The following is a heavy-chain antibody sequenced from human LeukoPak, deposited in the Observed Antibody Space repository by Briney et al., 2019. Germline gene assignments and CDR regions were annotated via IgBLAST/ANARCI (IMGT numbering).Heavy chain of an antibody. Sequence: SETLSLTCAVSGGSISSGGYSWSWIRQPPGKGLEWTGYIYHSGSTYYNPSLKSRVTISVDRSKNQFSLKLSSVTAADTAVYYCARDDWAGAFDIWGQGTMVTVSS. J-gene: IGHJ3*02. CDR2: IYHSGST. V-gene: IGHV4-30-2*01. D-gene: IGHD2-21*01. CDR1: GGSISSGGYS. CDR3: ARDDWAGAFDI.